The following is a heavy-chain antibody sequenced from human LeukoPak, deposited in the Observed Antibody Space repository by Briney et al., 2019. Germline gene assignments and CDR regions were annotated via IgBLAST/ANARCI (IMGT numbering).Heavy chain of an antibody. D-gene: IGHD6-19*01. Sequence: ASVKVSCKVSGYTLTELSMHWVRQAPGKGLEWMGGFDPEDGETIYAQKFQGRVTMTEDTSTDTAYMELSSLRSEDTAVYYCATAPLGIAVAGNYYGMDVWAKGPRSPSPQ. CDR1: GYTLTELS. J-gene: IGHJ6*04. V-gene: IGHV1-24*01. CDR3: ATAPLGIAVAGNYYGMDV. CDR2: FDPEDGET.